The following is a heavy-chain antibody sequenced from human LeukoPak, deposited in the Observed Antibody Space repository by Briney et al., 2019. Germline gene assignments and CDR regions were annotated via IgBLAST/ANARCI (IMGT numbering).Heavy chain of an antibody. CDR3: ARVYSSGWYEYYFDY. CDR2: IYYSGST. D-gene: IGHD6-19*01. V-gene: IGHV4-59*01. J-gene: IGHJ4*02. Sequence: PSETLSLTCTVSGGSISSYYWSWIRQPPGKGLEWIGYIYYSGSTNYNPSLKSRVTISVDTSKNQFSLKLSSVTAADTAVYYCARVYSSGWYEYYFDYWGQGTLVTVSS. CDR1: GGSISSYY.